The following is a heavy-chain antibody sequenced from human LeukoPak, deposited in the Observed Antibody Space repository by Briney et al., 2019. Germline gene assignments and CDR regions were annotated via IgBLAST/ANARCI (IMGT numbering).Heavy chain of an antibody. Sequence: GGSLRLSCAASGFTFSDHYMSWIRQAPGKGLEWVSYISHTGSTIQYADSVRGRFTLSRDNARSSLYLQMNSLRAEDTAVYYCARDQAGSGHYADYWGQGTLVTVSS. CDR3: ARDQAGSGHYADY. V-gene: IGHV3-11*04. D-gene: IGHD3-10*01. CDR2: ISHTGSTI. J-gene: IGHJ4*02. CDR1: GFTFSDHY.